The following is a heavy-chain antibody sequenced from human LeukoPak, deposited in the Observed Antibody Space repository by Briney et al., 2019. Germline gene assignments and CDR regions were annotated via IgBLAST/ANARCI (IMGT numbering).Heavy chain of an antibody. CDR2: IYYSGST. D-gene: IGHD3-3*01. CDR3: ARGTRDYDFGSYDC. Sequence: PSETLSLTCTVSGDSISSHYWNWLRQPPGKGLEWRGYIYYSGSTNYNPSLKSRVTISVDTSKNEFSVKLSSVTAADTGVYYCARGTRDYDFGSYDCWGRGTVVIVSA. V-gene: IGHV4-59*11. CDR1: GDSISSHY. J-gene: IGHJ4*02.